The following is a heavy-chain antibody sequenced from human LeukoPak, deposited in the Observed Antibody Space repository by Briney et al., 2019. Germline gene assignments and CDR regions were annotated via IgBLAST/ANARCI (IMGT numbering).Heavy chain of an antibody. CDR2: ISISGSTI. V-gene: IGHV3-48*04. CDR1: RFTFSSYS. Sequence: GGSLRLSCAASRFTFSSYSMKWVRQAPGKGLEWVSYISISGSTIHYADSVKGRFTISRDNAKNSLYLQMSSLRAEDTAVYFCARVSPYDSTAANNDYWGQGTLVIVSS. D-gene: IGHD3-22*01. J-gene: IGHJ4*02. CDR3: ARVSPYDSTAANNDY.